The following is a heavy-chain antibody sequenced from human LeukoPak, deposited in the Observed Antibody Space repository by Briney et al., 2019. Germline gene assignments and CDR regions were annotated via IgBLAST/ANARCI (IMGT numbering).Heavy chain of an antibody. CDR1: GDSVSSGDYH. D-gene: IGHD6-13*01. J-gene: IGHJ4*02. V-gene: IGHV4-61*08. CDR3: AVAAAGDSFDY. CDR2: ISNSGNT. Sequence: SETLSLTCTVSGDSVSSGDYHWSWIRQPPGKGLEWIGNISNSGNTNYNPSLKSRVTISIDTSKNQFSLKLSSVTAADTAVYYCAVAAAGDSFDYWGQGTLVTVSS.